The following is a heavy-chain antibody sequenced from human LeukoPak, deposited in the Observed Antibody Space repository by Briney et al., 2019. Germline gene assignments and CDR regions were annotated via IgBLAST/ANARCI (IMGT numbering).Heavy chain of an antibody. CDR1: GGSISSYY. Sequence: SETLSLTCTVSGGSISSYYWSWIRQPPGKGLEWIGYIYYSGSTNYNPSLKSRVTISVDTSKNQFSLKLSSVTAADTAVYYCARTSSWYYYYYGMDVWGQGTTVTVSS. V-gene: IGHV4-59*01. J-gene: IGHJ6*02. D-gene: IGHD6-13*01. CDR3: ARTSSWYYYYYGMDV. CDR2: IYYSGST.